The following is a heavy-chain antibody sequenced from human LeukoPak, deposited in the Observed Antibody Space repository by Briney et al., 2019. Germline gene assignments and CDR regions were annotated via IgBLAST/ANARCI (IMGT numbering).Heavy chain of an antibody. V-gene: IGHV3-7*02. CDR1: GXTFSSYW. CDR3: ARMTEGADDY. CDR2: IKQDGSEK. D-gene: IGHD1-26*01. Sequence: GGSLRLSCAASGXTFSSYWMSWVRQAPGKGLEWVANIKQDGSEKYYVDSVKGRFTISRDNAKNSLYLQMNSLRAEDTAVYYCARMTEGADDYWGQGTLVTVSS. J-gene: IGHJ4*02.